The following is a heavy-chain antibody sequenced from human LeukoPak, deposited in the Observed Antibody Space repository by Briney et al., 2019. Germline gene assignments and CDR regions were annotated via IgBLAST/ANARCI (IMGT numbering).Heavy chain of an antibody. D-gene: IGHD6-6*01. CDR2: IYHSGST. Sequence: SETLPLTCTVSGYSISSGYYWGWIRQPPGKGLEWIGSIYHSGSTYYNPSLKSRVTISVDTSKNQFSLKLSSVTAADTAVYYCARDPPGGSSSSGTNWFDPWGQGTLVTVSS. J-gene: IGHJ5*02. V-gene: IGHV4-38-2*02. CDR1: GYSISSGYY. CDR3: ARDPPGGSSSSGTNWFDP.